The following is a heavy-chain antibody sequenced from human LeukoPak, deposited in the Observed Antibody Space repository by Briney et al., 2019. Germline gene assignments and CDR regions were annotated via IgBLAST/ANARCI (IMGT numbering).Heavy chain of an antibody. V-gene: IGHV3-53*01. J-gene: IGHJ4*02. CDR3: AKDLRPDGVDNFDH. CDR2: ILASGSPT. D-gene: IGHD2-8*01. CDR1: GFTVSSNY. Sequence: GGSLRLSCAASGFTVSSNYMGWVRQAPGKGLQWVANILASGSPTYYADSVKGRFIISRDNSKNTVYLQMNSLRVEDTAIYYCAKDLRPDGVDNFDHWGQGILVTVSS.